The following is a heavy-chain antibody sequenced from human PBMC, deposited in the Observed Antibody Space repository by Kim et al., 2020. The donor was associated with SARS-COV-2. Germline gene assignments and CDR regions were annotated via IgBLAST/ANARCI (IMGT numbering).Heavy chain of an antibody. V-gene: IGHV4-59*08. CDR1: GGSISSYY. D-gene: IGHD3-22*01. Sequence: SETLSLTCTVSGGSISSYYWSWMRQPPGKGLEWIGYIYYNGSTNYNPSLKSRVTISVDPSKNQFSLKLRSVTAADTAVYYCARHNYDSSGWVFDPWGQGTPVTVSS. J-gene: IGHJ5*02. CDR3: ARHNYDSSGWVFDP. CDR2: IYYNGST.